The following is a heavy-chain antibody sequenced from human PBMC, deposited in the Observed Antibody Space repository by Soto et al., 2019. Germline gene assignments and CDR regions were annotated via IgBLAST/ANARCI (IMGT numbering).Heavy chain of an antibody. CDR1: GGSISSYY. V-gene: IGHV4-59*01. D-gene: IGHD3-9*01. CDR2: IYYSGST. Sequence: QVQLQESGPGLVKPSETLSLTCTVSGGSISSYYWSWIRQPPGKGLEWIGYIYYSGSTNYNPSLKSRVTISVDTSKNQFSLKLSSVTAADTAVYYCARWYILTGSHPLYYYGMDVWGQGTTVTVSS. CDR3: ARWYILTGSHPLYYYGMDV. J-gene: IGHJ6*02.